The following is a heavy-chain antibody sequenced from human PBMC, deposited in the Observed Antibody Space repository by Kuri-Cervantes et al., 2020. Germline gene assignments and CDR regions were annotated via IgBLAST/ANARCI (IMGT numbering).Heavy chain of an antibody. CDR1: GFTVSSNY. V-gene: IGHV3-53*05. D-gene: IGHD3-16*01. CDR2: IYSGGST. CDR3: AKDTGWGLGETNYFDY. J-gene: IGHJ4*02. Sequence: GESLKISCAASGFTVSSNYMSWVRQAPGKGLEWVSVIYSGGSTYYADSVKGRFTISRDNSKNTLYLQMNSLRAEDTALYYCAKDTGWGLGETNYFDYWGQGTLVTVSS.